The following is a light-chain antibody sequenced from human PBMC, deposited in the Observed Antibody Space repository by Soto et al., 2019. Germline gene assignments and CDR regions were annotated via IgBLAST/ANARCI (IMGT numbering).Light chain of an antibody. CDR1: QTISSW. CDR3: QHYNSYSDA. J-gene: IGKJ1*01. CDR2: KAS. V-gene: IGKV1-5*03. Sequence: DIQMTQSPSTLSGSVGDRVTITCRASQTISSWLAWYQQKPGKAPKLLIYKASTLKSGVPSRFSGSGSGTEFTLTISSLQPDDFATYYCQHYNSYSDAFGQATKVAI.